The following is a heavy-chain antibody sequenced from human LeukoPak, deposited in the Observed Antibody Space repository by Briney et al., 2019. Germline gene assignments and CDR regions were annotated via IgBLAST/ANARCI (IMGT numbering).Heavy chain of an antibody. Sequence: SETLSLTCAVYGGSFSSYYWSWIRQPPGKGLEWIGEINHSGSTTYKPSLKSRVTISVDTSKNQFSLKLSSVTAADTAVYYCARGRGRGVLITTSRRSFWFDSWGQGTLVTVSS. D-gene: IGHD3-22*01. CDR3: ARGRGRGVLITTSRRSFWFDS. CDR2: INHSGST. V-gene: IGHV4-34*01. CDR1: GGSFSSYY. J-gene: IGHJ5*01.